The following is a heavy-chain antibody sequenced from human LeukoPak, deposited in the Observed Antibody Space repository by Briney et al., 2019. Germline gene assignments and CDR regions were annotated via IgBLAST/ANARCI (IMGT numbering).Heavy chain of an antibody. V-gene: IGHV4-4*07. Sequence: SETLSLTCTVSGGSISSYFWTWIRQPAGKGLEWIGRIYTSGNTNYNPSLKSRVTMSVDTSKNQFSLKLSSVTAADTAVYYCARVIAAAGMVGFDYWGQGTLVTVSS. CDR3: ARVIAAAGMVGFDY. J-gene: IGHJ4*02. CDR2: IYTSGNT. CDR1: GGSISSYF. D-gene: IGHD6-13*01.